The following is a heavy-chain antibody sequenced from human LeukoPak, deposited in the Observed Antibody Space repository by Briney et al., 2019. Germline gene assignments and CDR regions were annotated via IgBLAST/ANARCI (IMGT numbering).Heavy chain of an antibody. Sequence: PGGSLSLSCAASGFTFSSYAMSWVRQAPGKGLEWVSAISGSGGSTYYADSVKGRFTISRDNSKNTLYLQMNSLRAEDTAVYYCAKDLYDSSGAGLGYWGQGTLVTVSS. J-gene: IGHJ4*02. V-gene: IGHV3-23*01. CDR3: AKDLYDSSGAGLGY. CDR1: GFTFSSYA. D-gene: IGHD3-22*01. CDR2: ISGSGGST.